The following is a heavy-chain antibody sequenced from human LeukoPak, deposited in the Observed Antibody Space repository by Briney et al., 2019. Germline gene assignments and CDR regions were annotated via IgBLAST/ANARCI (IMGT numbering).Heavy chain of an antibody. CDR1: GYTFTVHF. J-gene: IGHJ6*03. CDR3: ARGDGYYYYMDV. Sequence: EASVKVSCKASGYTFTVHFMHWVRQAPGQGLEWMAWLNPDSGGTNYAQQFQGRVTMTRDTSTSTVYMELSSLRSEDTAVYYCARGDGYYYYMDVWGKGTTVTVSS. CDR2: LNPDSGGT. V-gene: IGHV1-2*02.